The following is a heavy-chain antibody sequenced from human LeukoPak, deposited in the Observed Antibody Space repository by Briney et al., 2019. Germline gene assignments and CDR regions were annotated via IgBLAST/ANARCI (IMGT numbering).Heavy chain of an antibody. D-gene: IGHD1-14*01. CDR1: GGSISSSSYY. CDR3: ARLSRGTTDWFDP. J-gene: IGHJ5*02. Sequence: KPSETLSLTCTVSGGSISSSSYYWGWIRQPPGKGLEWIGSIYYSGSTHYNPSLKSRVTISVDTSKNQFSLKLSSVTAADTAVYYCARLSRGTTDWFDPWGQGTLVTVSS. V-gene: IGHV4-39*01. CDR2: IYYSGST.